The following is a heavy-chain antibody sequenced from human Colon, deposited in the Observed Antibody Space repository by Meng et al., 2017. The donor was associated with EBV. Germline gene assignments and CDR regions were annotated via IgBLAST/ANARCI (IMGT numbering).Heavy chain of an antibody. J-gene: IGHJ4*02. V-gene: IGHV4-4*02. CDR3: ARGKQDAWELLAY. D-gene: IGHD1-26*01. CDR2: IDDSGST. CDR1: GVSISSNIR. Sequence: QVEVQECGTGLVKPSGTLSLTCGVSGVSISSNIRWTWVRQPPGKGLEWIGDIDDSGSTNYNPSLNSRISISLDKSKNHFSLKVNSVTAADTAVYYCARGKQDAWELLAYWGQGALVTVSS.